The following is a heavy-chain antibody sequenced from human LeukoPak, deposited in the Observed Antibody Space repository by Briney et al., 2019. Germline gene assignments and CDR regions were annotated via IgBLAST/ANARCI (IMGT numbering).Heavy chain of an antibody. V-gene: IGHV4-59*01. CDR3: SRGLSSLDY. CDR1: GGSISSYY. D-gene: IGHD6-6*01. Sequence: SETLSLTCTVSGGSISSYYWSWIRQPPGKGLEWIEYIYYSGSTNYNPSLKSRVTISVDTSKNQFSLKLSSVTAADTAVYSCSRGLSSLDYWGQGTLVTVSS. J-gene: IGHJ4*02. CDR2: IYYSGST.